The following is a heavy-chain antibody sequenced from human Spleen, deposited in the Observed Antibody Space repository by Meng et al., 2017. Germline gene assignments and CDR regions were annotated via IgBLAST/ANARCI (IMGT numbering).Heavy chain of an antibody. D-gene: IGHD7-27*01. CDR3: ARDYWGSLDY. V-gene: IGHV4-61*08. J-gene: IGHJ4*02. Sequence: VARQEWGPGRVRPSEPPSLICTFSGGSVRSNDYQWSWIRQPPGKGLEWIGFASTNYNPSLKSRLTISLDTSKNQFSLKLTSVTAADTAVYYCARDYWGSLDYWGQGILVTVSS. CDR1: GGSVRSNDYQ. CDR2: AST.